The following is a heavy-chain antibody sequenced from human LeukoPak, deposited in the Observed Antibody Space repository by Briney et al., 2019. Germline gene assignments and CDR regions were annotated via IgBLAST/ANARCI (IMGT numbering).Heavy chain of an antibody. CDR1: GGSISSGSYY. V-gene: IGHV4-61*02. CDR2: MYTSGST. Sequence: SETLSLTCIVSGGSISSGSYYWSWIRQPAGKGLEWIGRMYTSGSTNYNPSLKSRVTISVDTSKNQLSLKLSSVTAADTAVYYCASALADAPSGYWGQGTLVTVSS. J-gene: IGHJ4*02. CDR3: ASALADAPSGY. D-gene: IGHD2-8*01.